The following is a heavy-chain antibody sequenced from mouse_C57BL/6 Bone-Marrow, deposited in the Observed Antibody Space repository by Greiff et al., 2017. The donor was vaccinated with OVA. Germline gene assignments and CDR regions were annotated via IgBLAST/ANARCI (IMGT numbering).Heavy chain of an antibody. Sequence: DVMLVESGGGLVQPGGSLKLSCAASGFTFSDYYMYWVRQTPEKRLEWVAYISNGGGSTYYPDTVKGRFTISRDNAKNTLYLQMSRLKSEDTAMHYCARQNYRYFDVWGTGTTVTVSS. V-gene: IGHV5-12*01. CDR1: GFTFSDYY. J-gene: IGHJ1*03. CDR3: ARQNYRYFDV. CDR2: ISNGGGST.